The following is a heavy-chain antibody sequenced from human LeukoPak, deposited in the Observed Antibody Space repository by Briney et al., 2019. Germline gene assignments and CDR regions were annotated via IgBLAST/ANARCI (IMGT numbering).Heavy chain of an antibody. CDR1: GFTFSSYS. V-gene: IGHV3-48*01. CDR3: AKERGPIYYYYYMDV. J-gene: IGHJ6*03. CDR2: ISSSSSTI. Sequence: PGGSLRLSCAASGFTFSSYSMNRVRQAPGKGLEWVSYISSSSSTIYYADSVKGRFTISRDNAKNSLYLQMNSLRAEDTAVYYCAKERGPIYYYYYMDVWGKGTTVTVSS.